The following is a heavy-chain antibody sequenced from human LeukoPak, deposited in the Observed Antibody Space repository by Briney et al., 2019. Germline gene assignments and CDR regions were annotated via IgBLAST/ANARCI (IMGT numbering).Heavy chain of an antibody. V-gene: IGHV3-48*03. Sequence: GGSLRLSCAASGFTFSSYEMNWVRQAPGKGLEWVSYISATGNTIFYADSVKGRFTVSRDNAKNSLYLQMSSLRAEDTAVYYCARGAVTVAGPAEYFQHWGQGTLVTVSS. CDR1: GFTFSSYE. CDR2: ISATGNTI. CDR3: ARGAVTVAGPAEYFQH. J-gene: IGHJ1*01. D-gene: IGHD6-19*01.